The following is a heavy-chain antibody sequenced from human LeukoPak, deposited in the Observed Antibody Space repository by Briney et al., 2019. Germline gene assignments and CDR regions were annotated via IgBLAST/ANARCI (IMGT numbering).Heavy chain of an antibody. J-gene: IGHJ4*02. CDR3: ARISPYNYFDY. D-gene: IGHD5-24*01. Sequence: KPGGSLRLSCAVSGLTFSDNYMNWIRQAPGKGLEWISYIDTGSSNMYYADSVKGRFAISRDNAKNSLYLQMTGLRAEDTAVYYCARISPYNYFDYWGQGTLVTVSS. CDR1: GLTFSDNY. V-gene: IGHV3-11*01. CDR2: IDTGSSNM.